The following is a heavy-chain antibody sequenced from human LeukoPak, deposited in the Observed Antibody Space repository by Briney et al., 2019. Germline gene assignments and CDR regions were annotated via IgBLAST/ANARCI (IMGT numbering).Heavy chain of an antibody. V-gene: IGHV3-23*01. CDR2: INQNGDAT. J-gene: IGHJ3*01. CDR1: GFTFRSYT. D-gene: IGHD1-14*01. CDR3: AKASIGGSAYDV. Sequence: GGSLRLSCAASGFTFRSYTMGWVRQAPGKGLDCVSDINQNGDATYYADSVRGRFTISRDNSRSTLYLQMSSLRDDDTALYYCAKASIGGSAYDVWGQGTMVTVSS.